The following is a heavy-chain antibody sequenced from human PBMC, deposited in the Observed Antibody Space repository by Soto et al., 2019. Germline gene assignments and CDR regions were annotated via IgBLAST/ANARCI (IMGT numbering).Heavy chain of an antibody. Sequence: LRLSCAASGFSFSISPMHWVRQAPGKGPEWVALISYDGTNKFYADSVKGRFTISRDNSKSTLYLQVDSLRPEDAAVYYCARDPKTSGGQHWAFNYFDSWGQGTLVTSPQ. V-gene: IGHV3-30-3*01. J-gene: IGHJ4*02. CDR3: ARDPKTSGGQHWAFNYFDS. CDR2: ISYDGTNK. CDR1: GFSFSISP. D-gene: IGHD7-27*01.